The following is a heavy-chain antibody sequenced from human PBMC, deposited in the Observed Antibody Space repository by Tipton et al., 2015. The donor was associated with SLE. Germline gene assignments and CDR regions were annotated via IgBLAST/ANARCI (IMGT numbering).Heavy chain of an antibody. D-gene: IGHD3-16*01. CDR3: AWGGNGMDV. J-gene: IGHJ6*02. Sequence: LTCAVYGGSFSGYYWSWIRQPPGKGLEWIGEINHSGSTNYNPSLKSRVTISVDTSKNQFSLKLSSVTAADTAVYYCAWGGNGMDVWGQGTTVTVSS. CDR1: GGSFSGYY. CDR2: INHSGST. V-gene: IGHV4-34*01.